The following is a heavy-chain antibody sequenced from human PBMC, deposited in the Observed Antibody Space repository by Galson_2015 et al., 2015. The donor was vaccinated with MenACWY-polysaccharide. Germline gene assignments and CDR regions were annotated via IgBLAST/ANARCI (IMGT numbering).Heavy chain of an antibody. D-gene: IGHD2-15*01. CDR3: ARYHSYSLPYYFDY. J-gene: IGHJ4*02. V-gene: IGHV7-4-1*02. CDR1: GYTFTSYA. CDR2: INTNTGNP. Sequence: SVKVSCKASGYTFTSYAMNWVRQAPGQGLEWMGWINTNTGNPTYAQGFTGRSVFSLDTSVSTAYLQISSLKAEDTAVYYCARYHSYSLPYYFDYWGQGTLVTVSS.